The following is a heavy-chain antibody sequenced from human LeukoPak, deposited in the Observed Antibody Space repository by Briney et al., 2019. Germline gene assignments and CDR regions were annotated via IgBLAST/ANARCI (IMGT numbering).Heavy chain of an antibody. D-gene: IGHD3-10*01. Sequence: GRSLRLSCAASGFTFSSYAMHWVRQAPGKGLEWVAVISYDGSNKYYADSVKGRFTISRDNAKNSLYLQMNSLRAEDTAVYYCARESIGITMVRGVMSPFDYWGQGTLVTVSS. J-gene: IGHJ4*02. CDR1: GFTFSSYA. CDR3: ARESIGITMVRGVMSPFDY. V-gene: IGHV3-30-3*01. CDR2: ISYDGSNK.